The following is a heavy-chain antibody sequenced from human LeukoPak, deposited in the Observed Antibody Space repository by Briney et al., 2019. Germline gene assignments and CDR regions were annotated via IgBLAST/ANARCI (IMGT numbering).Heavy chain of an antibody. J-gene: IGHJ4*02. D-gene: IGHD2-15*01. V-gene: IGHV3-30*02. CDR3: ARDLEYCSGGACFGY. Sequence: GGSLRLSCAASGFTFSSYGMHWVRQAPGKGLEWVAFIRYDGSNRYYADSVKGRFTISRDNSKNTLYLQMNSLRAEDTAVYYCARDLEYCSGGACFGYWGKGTLVTVSS. CDR2: IRYDGSNR. CDR1: GFTFSSYG.